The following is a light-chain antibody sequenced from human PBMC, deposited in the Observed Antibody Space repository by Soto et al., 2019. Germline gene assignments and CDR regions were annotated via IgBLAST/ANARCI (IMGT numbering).Light chain of an antibody. CDR2: LNSDGSH. Sequence: QLVLTQSPSASASLGASVKLTCTRSSGHINYAIAWHQQQSEKGTRYLMKLNSDGSHSKGDGIPDRFSGSSSGAERYLTIARLQSEDEADYYCQTWGSGIVVFGGGTKLTVL. CDR1: SGHINYA. CDR3: QTWGSGIVV. V-gene: IGLV4-69*01. J-gene: IGLJ2*01.